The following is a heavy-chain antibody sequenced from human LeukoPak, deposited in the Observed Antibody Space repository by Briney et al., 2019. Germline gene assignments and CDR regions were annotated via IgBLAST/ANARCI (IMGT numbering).Heavy chain of an antibody. J-gene: IGHJ4*02. CDR1: GFTFSSYG. V-gene: IGHV3-30*02. Sequence: GGSLRLSWAASGFTFSSYGMHWVRQAPGKGLGWVAFIRYDGSNKYYADSVKGRFTISRDNAKNSLYLQMNSLRAEDTAVYYCARDSSYSSSPPFDYWGQGTLVTVSS. D-gene: IGHD6-6*01. CDR3: ARDSSYSSSPPFDY. CDR2: IRYDGSNK.